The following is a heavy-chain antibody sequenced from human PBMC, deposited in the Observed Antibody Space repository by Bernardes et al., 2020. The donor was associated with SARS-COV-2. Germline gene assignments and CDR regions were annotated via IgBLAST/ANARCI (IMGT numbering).Heavy chain of an antibody. CDR2: ISVSGGST. J-gene: IGHJ5*02. CDR1: GFTFSSYA. D-gene: IGHD6-19*01. CDR3: AKDQAPGAVAAQFDP. Sequence: GGSLRLSCAASGFTFSSYAMSWVRQAPGKGLEWVSAISVSGGSTYYADSVKGRFTISRDNSKNTLYLQMNSLRAEDTAVYYCAKDQAPGAVAAQFDPWGQGTLVTVSS. V-gene: IGHV3-23*01.